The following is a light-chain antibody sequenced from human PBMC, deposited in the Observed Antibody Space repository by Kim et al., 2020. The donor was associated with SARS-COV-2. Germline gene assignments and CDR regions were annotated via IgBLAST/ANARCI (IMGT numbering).Light chain of an antibody. CDR1: QSISSH. Sequence: DIQMTQSPSSLSASVGDRVTITCRTSQSISSHLNWYHQKPGRAPKLLIYAASTLQGGVPSRFSCSGSETDFTLTISSLQPEDFGTYFCQQSYITPFTFGPGTKVDIK. CDR3: QQSYITPFT. V-gene: IGKV1-39*01. J-gene: IGKJ3*01. CDR2: AAS.